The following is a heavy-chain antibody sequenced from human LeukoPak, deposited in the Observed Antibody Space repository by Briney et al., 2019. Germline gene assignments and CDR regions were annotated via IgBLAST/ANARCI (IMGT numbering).Heavy chain of an antibody. J-gene: IGHJ4*02. CDR2: IRSKANSYAT. CDR1: GFTFSGSA. Sequence: HPGGSLRLSCAASGFTFSGSAMHWVRQASGKGLEWVGRIRSKANSYATAYAASVKGRFTISRDDSKNTLYLQMNSLKTEDTAVYYCTTDWGTTGYYFDYWGQGTLVTVSS. V-gene: IGHV3-73*01. CDR3: TTDWGTTGYYFDY. D-gene: IGHD3-9*01.